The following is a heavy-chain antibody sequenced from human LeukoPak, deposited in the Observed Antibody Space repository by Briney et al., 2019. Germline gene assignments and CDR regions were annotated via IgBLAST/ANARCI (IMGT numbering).Heavy chain of an antibody. Sequence: ASVKVSCKASVYTYTSYAMHWVRQAPGQRLEWMGWINDGNGNTKYSRQFEGRVTITRDTSASTAYLELSSLRSEGTAVYYCARGGLDGYSGYDSAWFDPWGRGTLVSVST. D-gene: IGHD5-12*01. CDR2: INDGNGNT. J-gene: IGHJ5*02. CDR3: ARGGLDGYSGYDSAWFDP. V-gene: IGHV1-3*01. CDR1: VYTYTSYA.